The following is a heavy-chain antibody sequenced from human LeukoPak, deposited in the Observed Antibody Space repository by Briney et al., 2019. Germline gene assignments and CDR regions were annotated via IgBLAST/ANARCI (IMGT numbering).Heavy chain of an antibody. J-gene: IGHJ4*02. CDR1: GGSVSSYY. Sequence: SETLSLTCTVSGGSVSSYYWSWIRQPPGKGLEWIGFIHYSGSTNYTPSLKSRVTMSVDTSKNQFSLKLTSVTAADTAVYYCAGGEEWDRGCAGYWGQGTLITVSS. V-gene: IGHV4-59*02. CDR2: IHYSGST. CDR3: AGGEEWDRGCAGY. D-gene: IGHD1-26*01.